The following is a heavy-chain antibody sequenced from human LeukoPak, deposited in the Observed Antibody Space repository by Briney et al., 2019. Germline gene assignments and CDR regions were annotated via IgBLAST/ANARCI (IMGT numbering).Heavy chain of an antibody. CDR2: ISSSGSTI. CDR1: GFTFSSYE. CDR3: ARGTPNYYGSGSYYNG. V-gene: IGHV3-48*03. D-gene: IGHD3-10*01. Sequence: GGSLRLSCAASGFTFSSYEMNWVRQAPGKGLEWVSYISSSGSTIYYADSVKGRFTISRDNAKNSLYLQLNSLRAEDTAVYYCARGTPNYYGSGSYYNGWGQGTLVTVSS. J-gene: IGHJ4*02.